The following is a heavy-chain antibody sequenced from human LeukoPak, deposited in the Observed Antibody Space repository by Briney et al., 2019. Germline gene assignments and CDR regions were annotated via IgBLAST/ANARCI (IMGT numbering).Heavy chain of an antibody. J-gene: IGHJ4*02. CDR1: GYIFTNYW. D-gene: IGHD3-10*01. CDR2: IYLGDSDT. Sequence: GESLQISCKFSGYIFTNYWIGWVRQLPGKGLEWMGIIYLGDSDTRFSPSFQGQVTISADKSISTAYLQWSSLKASDAAIYCCARHSYGFDYWGQGTLVTVSS. V-gene: IGHV5-51*01. CDR3: ARHSYGFDY.